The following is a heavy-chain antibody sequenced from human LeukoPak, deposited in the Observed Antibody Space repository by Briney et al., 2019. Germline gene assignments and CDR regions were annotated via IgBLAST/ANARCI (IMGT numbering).Heavy chain of an antibody. J-gene: IGHJ4*02. V-gene: IGHV3-53*01. CDR2: IYSGGST. D-gene: IGHD3-3*01. CDR3: RITIFGDTFDY. CDR1: GFTVSSNY. Sequence: GGSLRLSCAASGFTVSSNYMSWVRQAPGKGLEWVSVIYSGGSTYYADSVKGRFTISRDNSKNTLYLQMNSLRAEDTAVYYCRITIFGDTFDYWGQGTLVTVSS.